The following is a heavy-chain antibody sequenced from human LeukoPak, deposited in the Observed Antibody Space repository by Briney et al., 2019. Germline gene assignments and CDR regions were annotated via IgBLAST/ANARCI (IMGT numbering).Heavy chain of an antibody. D-gene: IGHD2-2*01. Sequence: PGGSLRLSCAASGFTFGSYSMNWVRQAPGKGLEWVSYISSSSSTIYYADSVKGRFTISRDNAKTSLYLQMNSLRAEDTAVYYCARYCSSASCYDLGDYWGHGTLVTVSS. CDR3: ARYCSSASCYDLGDY. CDR1: GFTFGSYS. J-gene: IGHJ4*01. CDR2: ISSSSSTI. V-gene: IGHV3-48*01.